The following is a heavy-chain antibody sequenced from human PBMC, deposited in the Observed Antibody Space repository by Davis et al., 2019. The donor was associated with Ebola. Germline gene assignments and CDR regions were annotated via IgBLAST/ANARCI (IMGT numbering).Heavy chain of an antibody. Sequence: GGSLRLSCAASGFTFSSYSMNWVRQAPGKGLEWVSSISSSSSYIYYADSVKGRFTISRDNAKNSLYLQMNSLRAEDTAVYYCARDGRTMIVAGFDYWGQGTLITVSS. D-gene: IGHD3-22*01. CDR2: ISSSSSYI. J-gene: IGHJ4*02. CDR1: GFTFSSYS. CDR3: ARDGRTMIVAGFDY. V-gene: IGHV3-21*01.